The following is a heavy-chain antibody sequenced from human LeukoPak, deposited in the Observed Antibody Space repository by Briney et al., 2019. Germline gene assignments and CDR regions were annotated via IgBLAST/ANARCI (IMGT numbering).Heavy chain of an antibody. CDR3: TSPAHDFDFWSGYYSV. Sequence: PGGSLKLSCTVSGFIFSDSAIRWVRQAAGKGLEWVGRIRSKANSDETAYAASVKGRFTISRDDSKDTAYLQMHSLKPEGTAVYHCTSPAHDFDFWSGYYSVWGRGAQVTVSS. D-gene: IGHD3-3*01. CDR2: IRSKANSDET. V-gene: IGHV3-73*01. J-gene: IGHJ2*01. CDR1: GFIFSDSA.